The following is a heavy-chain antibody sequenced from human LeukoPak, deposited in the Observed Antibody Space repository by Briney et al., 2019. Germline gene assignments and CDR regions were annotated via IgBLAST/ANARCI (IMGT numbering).Heavy chain of an antibody. D-gene: IGHD6-13*01. CDR3: ARGLAAAGLKAFGAFDI. J-gene: IGHJ3*02. Sequence: ASVKVSCKASGYTFTSYAMHWVRQAPGQRLEWMGWINAGNGNTKYSQEFQGRVTITRDTSASTAYMELSSLRSEDMAVYYCARGLAAAGLKAFGAFDIWGQGTMVTVSS. V-gene: IGHV1-3*03. CDR2: INAGNGNT. CDR1: GYTFTSYA.